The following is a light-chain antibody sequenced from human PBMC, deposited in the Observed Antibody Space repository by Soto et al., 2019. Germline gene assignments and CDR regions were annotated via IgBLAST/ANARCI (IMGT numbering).Light chain of an antibody. CDR1: QSVSSTY. CDR2: GAS. Sequence: EIALTQSPGTLSLSPGETATLSCRASQSVSSTYLAWYQQKPGQAPRLLIYGASSRSTGIPDRFSGSGYGTDFALTIRRLEPEDVAVYYCQRYASRPLTFGGGTKVEI. V-gene: IGKV3-20*01. CDR3: QRYASRPLT. J-gene: IGKJ4*01.